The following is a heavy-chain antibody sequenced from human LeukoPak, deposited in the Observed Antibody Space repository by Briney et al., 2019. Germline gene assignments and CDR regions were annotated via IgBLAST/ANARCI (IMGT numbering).Heavy chain of an antibody. Sequence: GGSLRLSCAVSGFTFSGSALHWVRQASGKGLEWVGRIRSTANGYATAYAASVKGRFTISRDDSKNTAYLQMDSLKTEDTAVYYCTGNYYGSGSYADFDYWGQGTLVTVSS. CDR2: IRSTANGYAT. V-gene: IGHV3-73*01. CDR1: GFTFSGSA. D-gene: IGHD3-10*01. CDR3: TGNYYGSGSYADFDY. J-gene: IGHJ4*02.